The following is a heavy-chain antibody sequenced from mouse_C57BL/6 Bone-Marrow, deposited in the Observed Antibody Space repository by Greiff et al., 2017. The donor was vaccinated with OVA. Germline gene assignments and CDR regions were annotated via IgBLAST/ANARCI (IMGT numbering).Heavy chain of an antibody. V-gene: IGHV1-61*01. J-gene: IGHJ3*01. CDR1: GYTFTSYW. CDR3: AYGYYRAY. D-gene: IGHD2-3*01. Sequence: VQLQQPGAELVRPGSSVKLSCKASGYTFTSYWMDWVKQRPGQGLEWIGNIYPSDSETHYNQKFKDKATLTVDKSSSTAYMQLSSLTSEDSAVYYCAYGYYRAYWGQGTLVTVSA. CDR2: IYPSDSET.